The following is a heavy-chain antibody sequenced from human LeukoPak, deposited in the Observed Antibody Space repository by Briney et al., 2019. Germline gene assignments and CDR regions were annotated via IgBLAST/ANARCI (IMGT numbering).Heavy chain of an antibody. CDR3: ARVGFGGWYHEKAWYFDL. J-gene: IGHJ2*01. CDR1: GFTFSSYG. Sequence: GGSLRLSCAASGFTFSSYGMHWVRQAPGKGLEWVAFIRYDGSNKYYADSVKGRFTISRDNSKNTLYLQINSLRAEDTAVYYCARVGFGGWYHEKAWYFDLWGRGTLVSVSS. CDR2: IRYDGSNK. D-gene: IGHD6-19*01. V-gene: IGHV3-30*02.